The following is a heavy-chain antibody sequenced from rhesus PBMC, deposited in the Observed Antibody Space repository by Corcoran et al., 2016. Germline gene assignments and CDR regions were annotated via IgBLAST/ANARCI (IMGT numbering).Heavy chain of an antibody. D-gene: IGHD1-26*01. V-gene: IGHV4-173*01. CDR2: SSGSGGST. J-gene: IGHJ4*01. CDR3: AGVDGWLEVRQRPGGYLDY. CDR1: GGSIRSNY. Sequence: QLQLQESGPGLVKPSESLSLTCAASGGSIRSNYWSWIRQPPGKGLECIGRSSGSGGSTDYNPSLQGRVTRATDTSKDWFALKLSCVNAAYTDGYEWAGVDGWLEVRQRPGGYLDYWGQGVLVTGS.